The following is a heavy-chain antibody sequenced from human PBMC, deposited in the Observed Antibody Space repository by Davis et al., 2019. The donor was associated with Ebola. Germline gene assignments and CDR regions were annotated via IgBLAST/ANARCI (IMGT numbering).Heavy chain of an antibody. V-gene: IGHV3-30-3*01. CDR1: GFTFSSYA. J-gene: IGHJ5*02. CDR2: ISYDGSNK. D-gene: IGHD2-2*01. CDR3: ASSTSP. Sequence: GESLKISCAASGFTFSSYAMHWVRQAPGKGLEWVAVISYDGSNKYYADSVKGRFTISRDNSKNTLYLQMNSLRAEDTAVYYCASSTSPWGQGTLVTVSS.